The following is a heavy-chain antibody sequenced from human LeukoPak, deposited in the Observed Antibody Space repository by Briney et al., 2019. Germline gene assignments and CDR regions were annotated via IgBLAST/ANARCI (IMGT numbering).Heavy chain of an antibody. CDR3: ARDSLWGFDY. CDR1: GFTFSSYW. CDR2: INSDGSST. D-gene: IGHD3-10*01. Sequence: PGESLRLSCAASGFTFSSYWMHWVRQHPGKGLLWVSRINSDGSSTSHADSVKGRFTISRDNAKNTLYLQMNSLRAEDTAVYYCARDSLWGFDYWGQGTLVTVSS. J-gene: IGHJ4*02. V-gene: IGHV3-74*01.